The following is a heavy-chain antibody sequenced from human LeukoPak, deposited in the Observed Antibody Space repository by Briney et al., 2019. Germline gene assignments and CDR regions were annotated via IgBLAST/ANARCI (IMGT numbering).Heavy chain of an antibody. D-gene: IGHD3-10*01. J-gene: IGHJ5*02. CDR1: GGSISSYY. CDR3: ARGQYYYGSGTHLDP. Sequence: PSETLSLTCTVSGGSISSYYWSWIRQPPGKGLEWIGYIYYSGSTNYIPSLKSRVTISVDTSKNQFSLKLSSVTAADTAVYYCARGQYYYGSGTHLDPWGQGTLVTVSS. CDR2: IYYSGST. V-gene: IGHV4-59*01.